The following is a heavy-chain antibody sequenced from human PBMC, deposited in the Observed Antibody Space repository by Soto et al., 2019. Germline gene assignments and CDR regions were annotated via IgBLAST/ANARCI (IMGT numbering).Heavy chain of an antibody. CDR1: GYTLNTYG. Sequence: QVQLVQSGAEVKKPGASVKVSCKASGYTLNTYGITWVRQAPGQGLEWMGWISANNDHTNYPQKLQGRVTMTTDTSTSTTYMELRSLTPFDTAVNYCARGTYFDYWGQGTLVTVSS. CDR2: ISANNDHT. V-gene: IGHV1-18*01. J-gene: IGHJ4*02. CDR3: ARGTYFDY.